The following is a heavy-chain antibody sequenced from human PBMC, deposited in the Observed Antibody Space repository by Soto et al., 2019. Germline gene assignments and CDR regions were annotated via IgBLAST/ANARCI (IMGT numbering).Heavy chain of an antibody. V-gene: IGHV3-23*01. Sequence: GGSLRLSCAASGFTFSTFAMTWVRQAPGKGLEWVSSISGSGGSTYYADSVKGRLTISRDNSKNTLYLQMNSLRAEDTAVYYCAKDAAYSSRASRFDIWGQGTMVTVSS. J-gene: IGHJ3*02. CDR2: ISGSGGST. CDR1: GFTFSTFA. CDR3: AKDAAYSSRASRFDI. D-gene: IGHD6-13*01.